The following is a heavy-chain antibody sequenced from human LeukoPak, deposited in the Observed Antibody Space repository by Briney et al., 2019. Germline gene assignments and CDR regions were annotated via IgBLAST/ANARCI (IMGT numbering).Heavy chain of an antibody. J-gene: IGHJ4*02. D-gene: IGHD3-10*01. Sequence: ASVKVSCKASGGTFSSYAISWVRQAPGQRLEWMGWINAGNGNTKYSQKFQGRVTITRDTSASTAYMELSSLRSEDTAVYYCATASLWFGESLLDWGQGTLVTVSS. CDR1: GGTFSSYA. CDR3: ATASLWFGESLLD. CDR2: INAGNGNT. V-gene: IGHV1-3*01.